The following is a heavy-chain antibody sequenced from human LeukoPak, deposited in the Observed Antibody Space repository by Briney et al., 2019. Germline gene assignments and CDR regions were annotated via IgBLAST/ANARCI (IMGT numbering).Heavy chain of an antibody. Sequence: GESLKISCKGSGYNFANYWIGWVRQMPGKGLELMGIIYPGDSDTRYSPSFEGQVTISADKSINTAYLQWGSLRASDTAMFYYARTYDSTGYYFGYWGQGTLVTVSS. CDR3: ARTYDSTGYYFGY. V-gene: IGHV5-51*01. CDR2: IYPGDSDT. D-gene: IGHD3-22*01. CDR1: GYNFANYW. J-gene: IGHJ4*02.